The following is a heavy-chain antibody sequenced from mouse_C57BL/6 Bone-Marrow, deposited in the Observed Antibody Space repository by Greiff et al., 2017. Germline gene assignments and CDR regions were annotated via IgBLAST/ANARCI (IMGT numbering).Heavy chain of an antibody. CDR1: GYSFTDYN. CDR3: ASPYDYEPLYYAMDY. CDR2: INPNYGTT. Sequence: VQLQQSGPELVKPGASVKISCKASGYSFTDYNMNWVKQSNGKSLEWIGVINPNYGTTSYNQKFKGKATLTVDQSSSTAYMQLNSLTSEDSAVYYCASPYDYEPLYYAMDYWGQGTSVTVSS. V-gene: IGHV1-39*01. D-gene: IGHD2-4*01. J-gene: IGHJ4*01.